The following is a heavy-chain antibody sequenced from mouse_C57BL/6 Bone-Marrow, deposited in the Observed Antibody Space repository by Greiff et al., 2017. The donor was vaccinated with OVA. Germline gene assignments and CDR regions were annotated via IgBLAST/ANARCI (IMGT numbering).Heavy chain of an antibody. CDR1: GFNIKDDY. V-gene: IGHV14-4*01. CDR2: IDPENGDT. Sequence: VQLQQSGAELVRPGASVKLSCTASGFNIKDDYMHWVKQRPEQGLEWIGWIDPENGDTEYASKFQGKATITADTSSNTAYLQLSSLTSEDTAVYYCTAYGPLDDWGQGTTLTVSS. D-gene: IGHD6-5*01. J-gene: IGHJ2*01. CDR3: TAYGPLDD.